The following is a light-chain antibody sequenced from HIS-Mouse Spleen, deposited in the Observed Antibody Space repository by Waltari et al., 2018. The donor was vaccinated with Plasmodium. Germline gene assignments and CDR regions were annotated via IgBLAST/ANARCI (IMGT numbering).Light chain of an antibody. CDR3: QQYNNWPLT. CDR1: QSVSSN. J-gene: IGKJ4*01. V-gene: IGKV3-15*01. CDR2: GAS. Sequence: EMAMTQSPATLSVSPGVRATLPCRASQSVSSNLAWYQQKPGQAPRLLIYGASTRAHGIPARFSGSGSGTEFTLTISSMQSEDFAVYYCQQYNNWPLTFGGGTKVEIK.